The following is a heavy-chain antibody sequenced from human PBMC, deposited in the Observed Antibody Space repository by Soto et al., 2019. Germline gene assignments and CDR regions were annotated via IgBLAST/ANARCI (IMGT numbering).Heavy chain of an antibody. Sequence: QVQLVESGGGVVQPGRSLRLSCAASGFTFSSYGMHWVRRAPGKGLEWVAVISYDGSNKYYADSVKGRFTISRDNSKNTLYLQMNSLRAEDTAVYYCAKDLYGDYAAGNWFDPWGQGTLVTVSS. CDR2: ISYDGSNK. V-gene: IGHV3-30*18. D-gene: IGHD4-17*01. J-gene: IGHJ5*02. CDR3: AKDLYGDYAAGNWFDP. CDR1: GFTFSSYG.